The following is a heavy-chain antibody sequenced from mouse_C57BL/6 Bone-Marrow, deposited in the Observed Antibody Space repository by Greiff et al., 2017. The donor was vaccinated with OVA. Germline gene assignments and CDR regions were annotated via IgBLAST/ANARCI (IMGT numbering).Heavy chain of an antibody. J-gene: IGHJ2*01. V-gene: IGHV1-69*01. CDR3: ARRAPYYCDY. CDR2: IDPSDSYT. Sequence: QVQLQQPGAELVMPGASVKLSCKASGYTFTSYWMNWVKQRPGQGLEWIGEIDPSDSYTNYNQKFKGKSTLTVDKSSSTAYMQLSSLTSEYSAVYYCARRAPYYCDYWGQGTTLTVSS. CDR1: GYTFTSYW. D-gene: IGHD3-1*01.